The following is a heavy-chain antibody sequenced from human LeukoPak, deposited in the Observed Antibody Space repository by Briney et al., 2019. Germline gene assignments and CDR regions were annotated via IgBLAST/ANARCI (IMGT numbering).Heavy chain of an antibody. CDR1: GFTFSDYY. D-gene: IGHD3-10*01. Sequence: GGSLRLSCAASGFTFSDYYMSWIRQAPGKGLEWVSYIGGSGTTMFYAHSVKGRFTISRDNAKNSLYLQMNSLRAEDTAVYYCARFAGSGSYYIDYWGQGTLITVSS. V-gene: IGHV3-11*01. CDR2: IGGSGTTM. CDR3: ARFAGSGSYYIDY. J-gene: IGHJ4*02.